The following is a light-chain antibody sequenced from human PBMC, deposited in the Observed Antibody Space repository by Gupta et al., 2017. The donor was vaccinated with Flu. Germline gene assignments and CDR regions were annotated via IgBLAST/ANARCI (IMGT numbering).Light chain of an antibody. J-gene: IGKJ2*01. CDR2: DAS. CDR3: QQYGSSPPYT. CDR1: QTISSNY. Sequence: EIVLTQSQATLSLSPGERATLSCGASQTISSNYLAWYQQKPGLAPRLLIYDASTRATGIPDRFSGSGSATDFTLTISRLEPEDFAVYYCQQYGSSPPYTFGQGTRLEIK. V-gene: IGKV3D-20*01.